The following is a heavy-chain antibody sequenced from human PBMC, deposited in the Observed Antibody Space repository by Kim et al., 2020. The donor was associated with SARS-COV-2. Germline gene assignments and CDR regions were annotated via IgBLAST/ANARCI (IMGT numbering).Heavy chain of an antibody. D-gene: IGHD2-21*02. CDR3: TTRRVTTNDY. CDR2: VRDGGAT. Sequence: GGSLRLSCAASGFTFSNVWMNWVRQAPGKGLEWVGRVRDGGATDYIAPVKGRFTISRDDSKNMVYLQMNRLKTEDTAVYYCTTRRVTTNDYWGRGTLVSVSS. CDR1: GFTFSNVW. J-gene: IGHJ4*02. V-gene: IGHV3-15*01.